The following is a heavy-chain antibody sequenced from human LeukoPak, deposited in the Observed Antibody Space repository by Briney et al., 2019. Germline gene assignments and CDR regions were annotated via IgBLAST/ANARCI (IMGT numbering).Heavy chain of an antibody. J-gene: IGHJ4*02. CDR1: GFTFSSYG. CDR2: IRYDGSNK. V-gene: IGHV3-30*02. Sequence: PGGSLRLSCAASGFTFSSYGMHWVRQAPGKGLEWVAFIRYDGSNKYYADSVKGRFTISRDNSKNTLYLQMNSLRAEDTAVYYCAKDRQILKLGIGSSDYWGQGTLVTVSS. CDR3: AKDRQILKLGIGSSDY. D-gene: IGHD7-27*01.